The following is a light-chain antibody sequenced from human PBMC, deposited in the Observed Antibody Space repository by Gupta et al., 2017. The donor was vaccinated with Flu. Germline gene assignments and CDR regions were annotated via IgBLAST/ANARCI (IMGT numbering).Light chain of an antibody. J-gene: IGLJ3*02. CDR3: LLYYGGALWV. Sequence: QPVVTQEPSLTVSPGGTVTLTCASSTGAVTSGFYPAWLQQKPGQAPRALIYGTNNRHSWTPARFSGSLLGGEAALTLSSVQPEDEAEYYCLLYYGGALWVFGGGTKLTV. CDR1: TGAVTSGFY. V-gene: IGLV7-43*01. CDR2: GTN.